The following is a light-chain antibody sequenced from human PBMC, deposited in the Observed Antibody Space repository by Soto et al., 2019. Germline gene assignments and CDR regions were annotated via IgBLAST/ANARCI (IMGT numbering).Light chain of an antibody. V-gene: IGKV3-15*01. J-gene: IGKJ4*01. Sequence: EIVMTQSPATLSVSPGGRATLSCRASQSVSSNLAWYQQKPGQAPRLLIYGASTRATGFPARFSGSGSGTEFTRTISSLQSEDFAVYYGQQYKNWSLTFGGGTRVEIK. CDR1: QSVSSN. CDR3: QQYKNWSLT. CDR2: GAS.